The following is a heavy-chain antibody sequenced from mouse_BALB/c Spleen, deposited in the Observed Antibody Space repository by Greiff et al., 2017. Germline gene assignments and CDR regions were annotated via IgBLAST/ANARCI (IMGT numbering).Heavy chain of an antibody. Sequence: EVKLMESGGGLVQPGGSLKLSCAASGFTFSSYTMSWVRQTPEKRLEWVAYISNGGGSTYYPDTVKGRFTISRDNAKNTLYLQMSSLKSEDTAMYYCARKDDYGSSFAYWGQGNLVTVSA. V-gene: IGHV5-12-2*01. J-gene: IGHJ3*01. D-gene: IGHD1-1*01. CDR2: ISNGGGST. CDR1: GFTFSSYT. CDR3: ARKDDYGSSFAY.